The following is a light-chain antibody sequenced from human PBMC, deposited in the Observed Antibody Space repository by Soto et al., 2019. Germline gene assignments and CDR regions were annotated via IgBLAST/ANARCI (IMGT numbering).Light chain of an antibody. V-gene: IGKV1-27*01. J-gene: IGKJ4*01. Sequence: DIQMTQSPSSLSASVGDRVTITRRASQGISNSLAWYQQKPGKVPKLLIYTASTLQSGVPSRFSGRGFGTDFTLTITSLQPEDVATYYCQKYNSAPLTFGGGTKVEIK. CDR3: QKYNSAPLT. CDR1: QGISNS. CDR2: TAS.